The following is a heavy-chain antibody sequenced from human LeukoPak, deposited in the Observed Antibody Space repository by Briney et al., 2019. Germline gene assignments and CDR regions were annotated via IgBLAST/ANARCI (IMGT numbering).Heavy chain of an antibody. D-gene: IGHD3-10*01. CDR1: GGSISSYY. J-gene: IGHJ6*03. CDR2: IYYSGST. Sequence: SETLSLTCTVSGGSISSYYWSWIRQPPGKGLEWIGYIYYSGSTNYNPSLKSRVTISVDTSKNQFSLKLSSVTAADTAVYYCARGEHYYGSGSQSYMDVWGKGTTVTISS. CDR3: ARGEHYYGSGSQSYMDV. V-gene: IGHV4-59*01.